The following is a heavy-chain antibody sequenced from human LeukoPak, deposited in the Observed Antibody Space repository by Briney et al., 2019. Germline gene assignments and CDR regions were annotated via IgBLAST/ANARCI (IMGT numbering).Heavy chain of an antibody. CDR2: ISWRNIDI. V-gene: IGHV3-21*04. CDR3: AKGPYSSSTYFDY. D-gene: IGHD6-6*01. CDR1: GFTLSSYN. J-gene: IGHJ4*02. Sequence: GGSLRLSCAASGFTLSSYNMKWVRQAPGKGLEWVSSISWRNIDIEYADSVKGRFTISRDNSKNTLYLQMNSLRAEDTAVYYCAKGPYSSSTYFDYWGQGTLVTVSS.